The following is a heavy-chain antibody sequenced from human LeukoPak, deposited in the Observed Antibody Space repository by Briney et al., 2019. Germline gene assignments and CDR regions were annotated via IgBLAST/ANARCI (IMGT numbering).Heavy chain of an antibody. V-gene: IGHV4-39*07. CDR3: ARGWYYDFWSGYRAPPYYMDV. CDR1: GGSISSSSYY. D-gene: IGHD3-3*01. Sequence: PSETLSLTCTVSGGSISSSSYYWGWIRQPPGKGLEWIGEINHSGSTNYNPSLKSRVTISVDTSKNQFSLKLSSVTAADTAVYYCARGWYYDFWSGYRAPPYYMDVWGKGTTVTISS. J-gene: IGHJ6*03. CDR2: INHSGST.